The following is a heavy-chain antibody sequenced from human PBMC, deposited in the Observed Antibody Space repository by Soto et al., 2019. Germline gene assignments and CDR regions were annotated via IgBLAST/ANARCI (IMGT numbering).Heavy chain of an antibody. CDR1: GYSFTSYW. D-gene: IGHD3-10*01. CDR3: ARQRSYYCYYFDY. Sequence: PGVSLKISCKISGYSFTSYWIGWVRQIPGKGLEWMGVIYPGDSDTIYSPSFKGQVTISSDKSISTAYLQWSSLKATDTAMYYFARQRSYYCYYFDYWGKGTLVSVSS. V-gene: IGHV5-51*01. J-gene: IGHJ4*02. CDR2: IYPGDSDT.